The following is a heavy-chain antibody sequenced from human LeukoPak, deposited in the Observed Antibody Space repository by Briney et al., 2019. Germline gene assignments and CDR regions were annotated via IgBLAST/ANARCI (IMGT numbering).Heavy chain of an antibody. D-gene: IGHD6-19*01. Sequence: GGSLRLSCAASGLMFNNYAMYWVRQAPGKGLEWVSGIFGSGGSAHYADSVKGRFTISRDNSKNMVYLQVDSLRVEDTAIYYCGETTTGYSSGRYPGWPVDYWGQGTLVTVSS. CDR3: GETTTGYSSGRYPGWPVDY. CDR2: IFGSGGSA. CDR1: GLMFNNYA. J-gene: IGHJ4*02. V-gene: IGHV3-23*01.